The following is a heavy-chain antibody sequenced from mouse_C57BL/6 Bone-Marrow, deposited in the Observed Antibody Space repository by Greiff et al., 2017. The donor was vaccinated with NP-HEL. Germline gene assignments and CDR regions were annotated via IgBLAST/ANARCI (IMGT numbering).Heavy chain of an antibody. V-gene: IGHV1-19*01. D-gene: IGHD2-2*01. CDR3: ARREGLRRFAY. CDR2: INPYNGGT. CDR1: GYTFTDYY. Sequence: EVQLQQSGPVLVKPGASVKMSCKASGYTFTDYYMNWVKQSHGKSLEWIGVINPYNGGTSYNQKFKGKATLTVDKSSSTAYMELNSLTSEDSAVYYCARREGLRRFAYWGQGTLVTVSA. J-gene: IGHJ3*01.